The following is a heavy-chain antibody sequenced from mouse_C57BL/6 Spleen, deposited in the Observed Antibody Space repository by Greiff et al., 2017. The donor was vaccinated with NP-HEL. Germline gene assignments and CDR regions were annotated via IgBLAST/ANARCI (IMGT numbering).Heavy chain of an antibody. J-gene: IGHJ3*01. V-gene: IGHV14-4*01. CDR3: TTGESFAY. D-gene: IGHD1-3*01. Sequence: EVQGVESGAELVRPGASVKLSCTASGFNIKDDYMHWVKQRPEQGLEWIGWIDPENGDTEYASKFQGKATITADTSSNTAYLQLSSLTSEDTAVYYCTTGESFAYWGQGTLVTVSA. CDR1: GFNIKDDY. CDR2: IDPENGDT.